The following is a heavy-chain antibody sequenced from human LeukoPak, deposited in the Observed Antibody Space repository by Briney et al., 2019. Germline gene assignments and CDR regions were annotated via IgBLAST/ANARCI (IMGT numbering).Heavy chain of an antibody. CDR2: IYYSGST. CDR3: ARVGGCSSTSCYGYYYYYYMDV. CDR1: GGSISSHY. Sequence: KPSETLSLTCTVSGGSISSHYWSWIRQPPGKGLEWIGYIYYSGSTNYNPSLKSRVTISVDTSKNQFSLKLSSVTAADTAVYYCARVGGCSSTSCYGYYYYYYMDVWGKGTAVTVSS. D-gene: IGHD2-2*01. V-gene: IGHV4-59*11. J-gene: IGHJ6*03.